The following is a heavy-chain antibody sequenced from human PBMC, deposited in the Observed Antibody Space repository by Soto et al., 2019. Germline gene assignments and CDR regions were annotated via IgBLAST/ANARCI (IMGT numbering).Heavy chain of an antibody. Sequence: GGSLRLSCTSSGFSFSNAWMNWVRLAPGKGLEWVGRIKSEADGGTTDYAAPVKGRFIISRDDSESTPYLQVNSLKTEDTGIYYCARSYRRDYFDYWGQGILVTVSS. V-gene: IGHV3-15*07. CDR3: ARSYRRDYFDY. J-gene: IGHJ4*02. D-gene: IGHD3-10*01. CDR1: GFSFSNAW. CDR2: IKSEADGGTT.